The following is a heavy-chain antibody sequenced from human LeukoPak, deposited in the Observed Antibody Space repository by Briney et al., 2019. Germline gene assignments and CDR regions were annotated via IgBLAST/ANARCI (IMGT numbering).Heavy chain of an antibody. D-gene: IGHD3-22*01. CDR2: IRSDASSI. CDR3: ARDGYSIGYFYDL. J-gene: IGHJ4*02. Sequence: GGSLRLSCVGSGFTFSRYSMNWVRQAPGKGPEWVSSIRSDASSIYYADSVKGRFTISRDNAKNSVFLQMNSLRAGDTAVYYCARDGYSIGYFYDLWGQRTLVTVSS. CDR1: GFTFSRYS. V-gene: IGHV3-21*01.